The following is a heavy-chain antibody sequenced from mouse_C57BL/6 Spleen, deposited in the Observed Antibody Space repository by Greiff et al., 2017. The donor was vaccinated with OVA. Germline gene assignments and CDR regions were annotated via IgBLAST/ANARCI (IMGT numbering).Heavy chain of an antibody. D-gene: IGHD2-1*01. CDR3: ARDRDYGNFYAMDY. Sequence: EVKLMESGPGLVKPSQSLSLTCSVTGYSITSGYYWNWIRQFPGNKLEWMGYISYDGSNNYNPSLKNRISITRDTSKNQFFLKLNSVTTEDTATYYCARDRDYGNFYAMDYWGQGTSVTVSS. CDR1: GYSITSGYY. V-gene: IGHV3-6*01. J-gene: IGHJ4*01. CDR2: ISYDGSN.